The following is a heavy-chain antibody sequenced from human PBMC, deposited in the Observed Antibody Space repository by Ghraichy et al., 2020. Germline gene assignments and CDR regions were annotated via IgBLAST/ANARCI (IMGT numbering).Heavy chain of an antibody. Sequence: GGSLRLSCAASGFTFSDYYMSWIRQAPGKGLEWVSYISSSGSTIYYADSVKGRFTISRDNAKNSLYMQMSSLRAEDTAVYYCASGRTSGSYPGDFDYWGQGTLVTVSS. V-gene: IGHV3-11*01. D-gene: IGHD1-26*01. J-gene: IGHJ4*02. CDR1: GFTFSDYY. CDR2: ISSSGSTI. CDR3: ASGRTSGSYPGDFDY.